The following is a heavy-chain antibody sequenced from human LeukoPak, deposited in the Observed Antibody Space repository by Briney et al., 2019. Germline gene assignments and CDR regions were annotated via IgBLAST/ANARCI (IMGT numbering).Heavy chain of an antibody. CDR3: ARVIRQQLGIDY. J-gene: IGHJ4*02. CDR2: IYYSGST. V-gene: IGHV4-59*01. Sequence: PSETLSLTCTVSGGSISSYYWSWIRQPPGKGLEWIGYIYYSGSTNYNPSLKSRVTISVDTSKNQFSLKLSSVTAADTAVYYCARVIRQQLGIDYWGQGTLVTVSS. D-gene: IGHD6-13*01. CDR1: GGSISSYY.